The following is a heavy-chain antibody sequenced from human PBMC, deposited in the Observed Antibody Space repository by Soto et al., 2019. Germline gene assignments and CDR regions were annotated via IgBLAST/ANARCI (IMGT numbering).Heavy chain of an antibody. D-gene: IGHD2-15*01. CDR1: GGSISSYY. CDR2: IYYSGST. J-gene: IGHJ3*02. CDR3: ARDCSGGSCVPPTNDAFDI. Sequence: SETLSLTCTVSGGSISSYYWSWIRQPPGKGLEWIGYIYYSGSTNYNPSLKSRVTISVDTSKNQFSLKLSSVTAADTAVYYCARDCSGGSCVPPTNDAFDIWGQGTMVTVSS. V-gene: IGHV4-59*01.